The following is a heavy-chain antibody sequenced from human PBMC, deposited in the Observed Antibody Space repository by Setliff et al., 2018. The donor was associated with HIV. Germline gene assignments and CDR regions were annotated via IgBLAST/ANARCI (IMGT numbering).Heavy chain of an antibody. CDR2: VYHSGTT. CDR3: MRGRSITIFGVAYFDF. V-gene: IGHV4-38-2*01. D-gene: IGHD3-3*01. CDR1: GYSISTAYY. Sequence: SETLSLTCAVSGYSISTAYYWGWIRQPPGKGLEWIGSVYHSGTTYYNPSLKSRVTISVAMSNNPFSLKVTSVTSADTAVYYCMRGRSITIFGVAYFDFWGQGTQVTVSS. J-gene: IGHJ4*02.